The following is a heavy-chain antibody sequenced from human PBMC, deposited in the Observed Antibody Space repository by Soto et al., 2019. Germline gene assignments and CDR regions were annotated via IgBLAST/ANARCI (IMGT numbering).Heavy chain of an antibody. D-gene: IGHD6-19*01. V-gene: IGHV4-4*02. CDR2: IYHSGST. CDR1: GGSISSSNW. Sequence: SETLSLTCAVSGGSISSSNWWSWVRQPPGKGLEWIGDIYHSGSTNYNPSLKSRVTMSVDKSKNQFSLKLSSVTAADTAVYYCARATLSSGWSDYYYYGMDVWGQGTTVT. CDR3: ARATLSSGWSDYYYYGMDV. J-gene: IGHJ6*02.